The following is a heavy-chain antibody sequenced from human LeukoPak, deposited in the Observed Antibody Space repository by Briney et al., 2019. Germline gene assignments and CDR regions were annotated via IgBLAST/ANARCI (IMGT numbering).Heavy chain of an antibody. D-gene: IGHD4-17*01. CDR3: AREMTTVTTGYGMDV. CDR1: GYTFTSYG. Sequence: ASVKGSCKASGYTFTSYGISWVRQAPGQGLEWMGWISAYNGNTNYAQKLQGRVTMTTDTSTSTAYMELRSLRSDDTAVYYCAREMTTVTTGYGMDVWGQGTTVTVSS. J-gene: IGHJ6*02. CDR2: ISAYNGNT. V-gene: IGHV1-18*01.